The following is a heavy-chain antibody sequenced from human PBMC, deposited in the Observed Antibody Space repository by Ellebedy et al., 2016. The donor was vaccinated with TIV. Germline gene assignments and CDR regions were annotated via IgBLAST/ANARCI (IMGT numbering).Heavy chain of an antibody. CDR1: GFPFSSYA. D-gene: IGHD3-10*01. J-gene: IGHJ4*02. V-gene: IGHV3-23*01. CDR2: ISVSGGTT. Sequence: GESLKISCAASGFPFSSYAMRWVRLPPGKGLEWVSAISVSGGTTYYAASVKGRFNISRDNSKNTLDLQMNSLRAEDTAIYYCARDGGRGFGGLLPKYFFDYWGQGILVTVSS. CDR3: ARDGGRGFGGLLPKYFFDY.